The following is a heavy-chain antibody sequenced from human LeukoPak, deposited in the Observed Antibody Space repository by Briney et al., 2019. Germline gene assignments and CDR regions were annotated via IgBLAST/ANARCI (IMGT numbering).Heavy chain of an antibody. J-gene: IGHJ4*02. D-gene: IGHD3-22*01. CDR2: ISGGGGGT. V-gene: IGHV3-23*01. CDR3: AKDPSYE. Sequence: GSLRLSCAASGFTFSNYAMSWVRQAPGKGLEWVSGISGGGGGTTSYTDSVKGRFTISRDNSKNTLFLQMNSLRADDTAVYYCAKDPSYEWGQGTLVTVSS. CDR1: GFTFSNYA.